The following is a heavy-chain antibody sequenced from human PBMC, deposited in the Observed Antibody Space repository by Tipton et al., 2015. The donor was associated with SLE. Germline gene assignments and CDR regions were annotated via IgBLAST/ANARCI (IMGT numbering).Heavy chain of an antibody. Sequence: TLSLTCTVSGGSISSSSYYWGWIRQPPGKGLEWIGSIYYSGSTYYNPSLKSRVTISVDTSKNQFSLKLSSVTAADTAVYYCARRVARAARAVRGYYFDYWGQGTLVTVSS. D-gene: IGHD6-25*01. CDR3: ARRVARAARAVRGYYFDY. CDR2: IYYSGST. CDR1: GGSISSSSYY. J-gene: IGHJ4*02. V-gene: IGHV4-39*01.